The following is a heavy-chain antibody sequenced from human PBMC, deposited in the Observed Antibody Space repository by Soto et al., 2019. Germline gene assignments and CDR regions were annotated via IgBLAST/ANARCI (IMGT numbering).Heavy chain of an antibody. CDR2: IYYSGST. Sequence: PSETLSLTCTVSGGSISSSRCHWGWCRQRPGKGLQWIGYIYYSGSTNYNPSLKSRVTISVDTSKNQFSLKLSSVTAADTAVYYCARVAPYYDYVWGSYRPQGWFDPWGQGTLVTVSS. J-gene: IGHJ5*02. CDR1: GGSISSSRCH. V-gene: IGHV4-61*05. D-gene: IGHD3-16*02. CDR3: ARVAPYYDYVWGSYRPQGWFDP.